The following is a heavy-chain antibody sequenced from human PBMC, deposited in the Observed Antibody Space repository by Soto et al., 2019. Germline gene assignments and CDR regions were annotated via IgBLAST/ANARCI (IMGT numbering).Heavy chain of an antibody. J-gene: IGHJ1*01. CDR3: ARGGSFWYPFPFQH. V-gene: IGHV4-34*01. CDR2: INHSGST. D-gene: IGHD6-13*01. CDR1: GGSFSGYY. Sequence: QVQLQQWGAGLLKPSETLSLTCAVYGGSFSGYYWSWIRQPPGKGLEWIGEINHSGSTNYNPSLKSRVTISVDTSKNQFSPKLSSVTAADTAVYYCARGGSFWYPFPFQHWGQGTLVTVSS.